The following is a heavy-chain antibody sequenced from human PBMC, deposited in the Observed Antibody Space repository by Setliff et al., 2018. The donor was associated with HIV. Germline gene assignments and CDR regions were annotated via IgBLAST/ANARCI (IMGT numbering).Heavy chain of an antibody. CDR2: IYYSGST. Sequence: SETLSLTCTVSGGSISSYYWSWIRQPPGKGLEWIGYIYYSGSTNYNPSLKSRVTISVDTSKNQFSLKLSSVTAADTAVYYCARHRGYITDCWGQGAPVTVSS. CDR1: GGSISSYY. V-gene: IGHV4-59*01. J-gene: IGHJ4*02. CDR3: ARHRGYITDC. D-gene: IGHD5-18*01.